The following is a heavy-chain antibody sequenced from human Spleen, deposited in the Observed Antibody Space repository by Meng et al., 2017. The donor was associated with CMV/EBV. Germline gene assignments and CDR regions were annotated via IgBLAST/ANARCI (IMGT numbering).Heavy chain of an antibody. Sequence: GESLKISCAASGFTFSSYAMSWVRQAPGKGLEWVSAISGYGDSTYYADSVKGRFTISRDNSNNTLYLQMNSLRAEDTAVYYCATDWRGLGFWGQGTRVTVSS. D-gene: IGHD3/OR15-3a*01. CDR1: GFTFSSYA. CDR2: ISGYGDST. CDR3: ATDWRGLGF. J-gene: IGHJ4*02. V-gene: IGHV3-23*01.